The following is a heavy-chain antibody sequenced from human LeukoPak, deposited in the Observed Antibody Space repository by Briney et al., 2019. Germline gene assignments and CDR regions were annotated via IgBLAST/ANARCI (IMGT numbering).Heavy chain of an antibody. D-gene: IGHD1-26*01. CDR1: GGSIKNGGYY. Sequence: SETLSLTCTVSGGSIKNGGYYWSWIRQHPRKGLEWIGYIYYSGSTYYNPSLKSRVTISVDTSENQFSLKLSSVTAADTAVYYCAGVGHLRALFDYWGQGTPVTVSS. CDR2: IYYSGST. CDR3: AGVGHLRALFDY. J-gene: IGHJ4*02. V-gene: IGHV4-31*03.